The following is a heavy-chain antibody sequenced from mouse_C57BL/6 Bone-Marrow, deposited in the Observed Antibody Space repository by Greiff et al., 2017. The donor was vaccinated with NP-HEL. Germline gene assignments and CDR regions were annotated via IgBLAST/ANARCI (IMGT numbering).Heavy chain of an antibody. CDR2: ISSGSSTI. V-gene: IGHV5-17*01. CDR1: GFTFSDYG. CDR3: ARERGLRYWYFDV. D-gene: IGHD2-4*01. J-gene: IGHJ1*03. Sequence: EVNLVESGGGLVKPGGSLKLSCAASGFTFSDYGMHWVRQAPEKGLEWVAYISSGSSTIYYADTVKGRFTISRDNAKNTLFLQMTSLRSEDTAMYYCARERGLRYWYFDVWGTGTTVTVSS.